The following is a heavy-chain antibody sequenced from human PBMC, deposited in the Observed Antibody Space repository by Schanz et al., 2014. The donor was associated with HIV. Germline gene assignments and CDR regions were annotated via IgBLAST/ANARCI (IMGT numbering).Heavy chain of an antibody. CDR1: GFSFDTFG. CDR3: ARQYDY. CDR2: ISYDGSKK. Sequence: QVQLVESGGGVVQPGRSLRLSCAGSGFSFDTFGIHWVRQAPGKGLEWLAVISYDGSKKYYADSVRGRITISRDNSKNTLYLQMNSLRDDDTAVYYCARQYDYWGRGTLVTVSS. V-gene: IGHV3-30*03. J-gene: IGHJ4*02.